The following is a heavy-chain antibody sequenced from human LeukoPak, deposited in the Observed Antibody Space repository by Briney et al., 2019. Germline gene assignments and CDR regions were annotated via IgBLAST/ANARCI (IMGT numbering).Heavy chain of an antibody. Sequence: GGSLSLSCAASGFTFDEYGMNWVGHVPGKGLECVSGINWNGGNAGYADSVKGRFTISRDNAKNSLYLQMDSLTAEDTALYYCARRFLYSSSWFFDLWGQGTLVTVSS. CDR2: INWNGGNA. J-gene: IGHJ4*02. D-gene: IGHD6-13*01. CDR3: ARRFLYSSSWFFDL. CDR1: GFTFDEYG. V-gene: IGHV3-20*04.